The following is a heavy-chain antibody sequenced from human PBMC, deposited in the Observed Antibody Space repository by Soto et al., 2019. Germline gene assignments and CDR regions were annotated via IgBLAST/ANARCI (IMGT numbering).Heavy chain of an antibody. D-gene: IGHD2-2*01. CDR1: GYTFPTYG. J-gene: IGHJ4*02. CDR3: ARDERGTCTSSICYYFDY. Sequence: QVQLVQSGAEVKEPGASVKVSCKASGYTFPTYGLTGVRKAPGKGLEGMGWTRADNGDTNYEPKLQGRVTLTTDTSTGTAYMELRSLRSDDTAVYYCARDERGTCTSSICYYFDYWGQGTLVTVS. V-gene: IGHV1-18*04. CDR2: TRADNGDT.